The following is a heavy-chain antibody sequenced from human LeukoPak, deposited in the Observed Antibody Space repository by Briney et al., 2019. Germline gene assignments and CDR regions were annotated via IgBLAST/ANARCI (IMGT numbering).Heavy chain of an antibody. V-gene: IGHV1-2*02. CDR2: INPNSGGT. D-gene: IGHD3-22*01. J-gene: IGHJ4*02. CDR1: GYTFTGYY. Sequence: ASVKVSCKASGYTFTGYYMHWVRQAPGQGLEWMGWINPNSGGTNYAQKFQGRVTMTRDTSISTAYMELSRLRSDDTAVYYCAGDLSPNYYDSSGPILEYWGQGTLVTVSS. CDR3: AGDLSPNYYDSSGPILEY.